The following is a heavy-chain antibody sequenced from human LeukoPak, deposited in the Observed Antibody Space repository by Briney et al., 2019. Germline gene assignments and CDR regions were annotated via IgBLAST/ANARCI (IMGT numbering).Heavy chain of an antibody. CDR3: ARRSGYYYGSGSSPHGMDV. D-gene: IGHD3-10*01. CDR1: GGSISSYY. CDR2: IYYSGST. Sequence: KPSETLSLTCTVSGGSISSYYWSWIRQPPGKGLEWIGYIYYSGSTNYNPSLKSRVTISVDTSKNQFSLKLSSVTAADTAVYYCARRSGYYYGSGSSPHGMDVWGQGTTVTVSS. J-gene: IGHJ6*02. V-gene: IGHV4-59*08.